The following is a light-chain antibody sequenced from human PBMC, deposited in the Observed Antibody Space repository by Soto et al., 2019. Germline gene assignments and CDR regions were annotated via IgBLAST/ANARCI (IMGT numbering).Light chain of an antibody. CDR2: DAS. J-gene: IGKJ3*01. V-gene: IGKV1-33*01. Sequence: DVQMTQSPSSLSASVGDRVTITCQASQDNTNYLNWYQQKPGKAPQLLIYDASILETGVPSRFSGSGSGTDFTFTISRLQPEDIATYYCQQCDNLPITFGPGTKVDIK. CDR1: QDNTNY. CDR3: QQCDNLPIT.